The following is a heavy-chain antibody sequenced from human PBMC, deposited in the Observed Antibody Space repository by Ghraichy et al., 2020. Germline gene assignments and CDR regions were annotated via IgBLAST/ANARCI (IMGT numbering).Heavy chain of an antibody. Sequence: SETLSLTCTVSGGSISSSSYYWGWIRQPPGKGLEWIGSIYYSGSTYYNPSLKSRVTISVDTSKNQFSLKLSSVTAADTAVYYCATGYYDSIGGWWFDPWGQGTLVTVSS. CDR1: GGSISSSSYY. J-gene: IGHJ5*02. V-gene: IGHV4-39*01. D-gene: IGHD3-22*01. CDR3: ATGYYDSIGGWWFDP. CDR2: IYYSGST.